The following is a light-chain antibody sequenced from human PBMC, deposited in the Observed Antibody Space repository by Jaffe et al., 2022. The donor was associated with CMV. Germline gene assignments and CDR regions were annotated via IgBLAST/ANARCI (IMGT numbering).Light chain of an antibody. Sequence: SYDLTQPPSVSVSPGQTASITCSGDKLGDKDASWFQQKPGQSPVLVISQNKKRPSGISERFSGSNSGNTATLTISGTQAMDEADYYCQTWDSTSYVFGTGTKVTVL. CDR1: KLGDKD. V-gene: IGLV3-1*01. CDR2: QNK. CDR3: QTWDSTSYV. J-gene: IGLJ1*01.